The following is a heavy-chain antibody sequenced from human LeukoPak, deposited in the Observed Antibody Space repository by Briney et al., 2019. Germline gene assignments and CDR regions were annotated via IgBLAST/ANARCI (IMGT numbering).Heavy chain of an antibody. Sequence: GGSLRLSCTASGFTFSRSSMNWVRQAPGKGLEWVSSISTSSSYIYYADSVKGRFTISRDNAKNSLYLQMNSLRAEDTALYYCAPYPGGVAVAGMGGQGTLVTVSS. J-gene: IGHJ4*02. CDR2: ISTSSSYI. CDR3: APYPGGVAVAGM. V-gene: IGHV3-21*04. D-gene: IGHD6-19*01. CDR1: GFTFSRSS.